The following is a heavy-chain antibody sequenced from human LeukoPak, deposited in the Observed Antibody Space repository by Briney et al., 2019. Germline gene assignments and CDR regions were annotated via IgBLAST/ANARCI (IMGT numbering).Heavy chain of an antibody. CDR3: AREGYDFWSGYWDYYYYMDV. Sequence: GASVKVSCKASGYTFTSYGISWVRQAPGQGLEWMGWISAYNGNTNYAQKLQGRVTMTTDTSTSTAYMELRSLGSDDTAVYYCAREGYDFWSGYWDYYYYMDVWGKGTTVTVSS. CDR1: GYTFTSYG. V-gene: IGHV1-18*01. CDR2: ISAYNGNT. D-gene: IGHD3-3*01. J-gene: IGHJ6*03.